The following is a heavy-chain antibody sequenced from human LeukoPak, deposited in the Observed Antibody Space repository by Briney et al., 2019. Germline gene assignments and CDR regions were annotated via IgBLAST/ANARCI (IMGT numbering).Heavy chain of an antibody. CDR3: ARIRGSSGYYFLFDP. CDR1: GGTFSSYA. CDR2: IIPIFGTA. V-gene: IGHV1-69*06. D-gene: IGHD3-22*01. Sequence: SVKLSCKASGGTFSSYAISWVRQAPGQGLEWMGGIIPIFGTANYAQKFQGRVTITADKSTSTAYMELSSLRSEDTAVYYCARIRGSSGYYFLFDPWGQGTLVTVSS. J-gene: IGHJ5*02.